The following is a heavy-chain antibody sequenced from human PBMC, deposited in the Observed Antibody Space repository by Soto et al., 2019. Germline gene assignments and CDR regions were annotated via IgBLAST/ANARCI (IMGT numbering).Heavy chain of an antibody. D-gene: IGHD3-10*01. CDR1: GGTFSSYA. J-gene: IGHJ6*02. CDR3: ARAVRGVSSYYYYGMDA. CDR2: IIPIFGTA. Sequence: QVQLVQSGAEVQKPGSSVKVSCKASGGTFSSYAISWVRQAPGQGLEWMGGIIPIFGTANYAQKFQGRVTSTADESASTAYMQLSSLSSDDTDVYYCARAVRGVSSYYYYGMDAWGQGTTVTVS. V-gene: IGHV1-69*01.